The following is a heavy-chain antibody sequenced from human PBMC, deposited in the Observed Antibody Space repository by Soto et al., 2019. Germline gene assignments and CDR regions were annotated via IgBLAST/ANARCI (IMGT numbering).Heavy chain of an antibody. D-gene: IGHD1-26*01. Sequence: QVQLQESGPGLVKPSETLSLTCTVSGGSITSYYWNWIRQSPGKGLEWIGYIYFGLTTNYNPSLKSRVTISVDTSTNQFSLKLNSVTAADTAVYYCARGGSYYIPDYWGQGTLVTVSS. CDR3: ARGGSYYIPDY. CDR2: IYFGLTT. J-gene: IGHJ4*02. V-gene: IGHV4-59*01. CDR1: GGSITSYY.